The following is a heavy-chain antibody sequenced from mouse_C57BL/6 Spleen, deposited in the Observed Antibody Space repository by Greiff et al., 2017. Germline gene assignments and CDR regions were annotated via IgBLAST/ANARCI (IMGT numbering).Heavy chain of an antibody. CDR2: INYDGSST. D-gene: IGHD4-1*01. CDR1: GFTFSDYY. Sequence: EVQLVESEGGLVQPGSSMKLSCTASGFTFSDYYMAWVRQVPEKGLEWVANINYDGSSTYYLDSLKSRFIISRDNAKNILYLQMSSLKSEDTATYYCARGVTGYYYAMDYWGQGTSVTVSS. CDR3: ARGVTGYYYAMDY. J-gene: IGHJ4*01. V-gene: IGHV5-16*01.